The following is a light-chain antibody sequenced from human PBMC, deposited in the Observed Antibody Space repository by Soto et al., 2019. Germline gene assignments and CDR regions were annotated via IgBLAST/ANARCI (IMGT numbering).Light chain of an antibody. CDR3: QLYYSYPT. CDR2: AAS. J-gene: IGKJ5*01. V-gene: IGKV1-8*01. CDR1: QGISSY. Sequence: AIRMTQSPSSFSASTGDRVTITCRASQGISSYLAWYQQKPGKAPKLLIYAASTLQSGVPSRFSGSGSGTDFTLTISCLQSEDFATYYCQLYYSYPTFGQGTRLEIK.